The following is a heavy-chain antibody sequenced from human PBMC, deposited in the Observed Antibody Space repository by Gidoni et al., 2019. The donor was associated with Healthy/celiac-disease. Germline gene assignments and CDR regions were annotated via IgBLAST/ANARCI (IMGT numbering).Heavy chain of an antibody. CDR1: GGSISSYY. CDR3: AGLKGYGNGNVKGGFDP. Sequence: QVQLQESGPGLVKPSETLSLTCTVSGGSISSYYWSWIRQPPGKGLEWIGYIYYSGSTNYNPSLRGRVTISVETSKTRFSLRLGSGTAAETAGNTGAGLKGYGNGNVKGGFDPWGRGTLVTVSS. D-gene: IGHD5-18*01. J-gene: IGHJ5*02. CDR2: IYYSGST. V-gene: IGHV4-59*08.